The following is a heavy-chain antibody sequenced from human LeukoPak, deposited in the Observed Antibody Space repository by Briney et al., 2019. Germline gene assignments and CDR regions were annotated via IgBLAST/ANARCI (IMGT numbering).Heavy chain of an antibody. CDR1: GGSISSYY. Sequence: ETPSLTCSVSGGSISSYYWSWIRQPAGKGLEWIGRIYTSGSTNYNPSLKSRVTMSVDTSKNQFTLKLSSVTAADTAVYYCARDQLPHFDYWGQGTLVTVSS. CDR2: IYTSGST. CDR3: ARDQLPHFDY. V-gene: IGHV4-4*07. D-gene: IGHD2-2*01. J-gene: IGHJ4*02.